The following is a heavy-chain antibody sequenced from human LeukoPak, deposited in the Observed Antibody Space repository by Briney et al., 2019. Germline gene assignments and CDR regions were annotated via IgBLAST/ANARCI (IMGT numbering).Heavy chain of an antibody. V-gene: IGHV4-59*01. D-gene: IGHD3-22*01. J-gene: IGHJ6*03. CDR1: GGSISSYY. CDR2: IYYSGST. Sequence: PSETLSLTCTVSGGSISSYYWSWIRQPPGKGLEWIGYIYYSGSTNYNPSLKSRVTISVDTSKNQFSLKLSSVTAADPAVDYCGSRSAYTAMIDYYYYIDVWGKGTTVTASS. CDR3: GSRSAYTAMIDYYYYIDV.